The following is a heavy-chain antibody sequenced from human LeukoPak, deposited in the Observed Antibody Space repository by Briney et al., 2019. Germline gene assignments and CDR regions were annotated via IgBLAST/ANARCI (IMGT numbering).Heavy chain of an antibody. Sequence: GSLRLSCAASGFTFSSYAMHWVRQAPGKGLEWVAVISYDGSNKYYADSVKGRFTISRDNSKNTLYLQMNSLRAEDTAVYYCARETILNYYGMDVWGQGTTVTVSS. D-gene: IGHD3-3*01. J-gene: IGHJ6*02. CDR3: ARETILNYYGMDV. CDR1: GFTFSSYA. V-gene: IGHV3-30*14. CDR2: ISYDGSNK.